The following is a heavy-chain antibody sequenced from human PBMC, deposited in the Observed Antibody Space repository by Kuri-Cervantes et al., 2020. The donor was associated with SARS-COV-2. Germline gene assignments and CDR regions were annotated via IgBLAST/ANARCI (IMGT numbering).Heavy chain of an antibody. D-gene: IGHD3-22*01. CDR1: GFTFSSYG. J-gene: IGHJ6*02. Sequence: GESLKISCAASGFTFSSYGMHWVRQAPGKGLEWVAVIWYDGNKKYYADAVKGRFTISRDNAKNTLYLQMNSLRAEDTAVYYCAREYYYDSSGYYPVGGYYHGMDVWGQGTTVTVSS. CDR2: IWYDGNKK. CDR3: AREYYYDSSGYYPVGGYYHGMDV. V-gene: IGHV3-33*01.